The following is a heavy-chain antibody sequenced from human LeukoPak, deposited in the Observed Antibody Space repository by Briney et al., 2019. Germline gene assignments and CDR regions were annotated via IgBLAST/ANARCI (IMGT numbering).Heavy chain of an antibody. CDR2: ISGSGGRT. J-gene: IGHJ1*01. CDR1: GFTFSSYA. D-gene: IGHD3-22*01. Sequence: GGSLRLSCAPSGFTFSSYAMSWVRQAPGKGLEWVSVISGSGGRTYYADSVKGRFTISRDNAKNSLYLQMNSLRAEDTAVYYCARPYYYDSSGYAHWGQGTLVTVSS. CDR3: ARPYYYDSSGYAH. V-gene: IGHV3-23*01.